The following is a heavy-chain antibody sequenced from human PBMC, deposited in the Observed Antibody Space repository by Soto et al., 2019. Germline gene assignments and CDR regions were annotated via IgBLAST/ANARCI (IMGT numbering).Heavy chain of an antibody. CDR2: IIPIFGTA. CDR3: AREGGGSYIIGPYSPCATVV. D-gene: IGHD1-26*01. CDR1: GSTFSRYA. J-gene: IGHJ6*02. V-gene: IGHV1-69*13. Sequence: GASVKVSWKASGSTFSRYAISWVRQAPGQRLEWMGGIIPIFGTANYAQRFQGRVTITADESTSTAYMELSSLRSEDTAVYYCAREGGGSYIIGPYSPCATVVWGQATTVTV.